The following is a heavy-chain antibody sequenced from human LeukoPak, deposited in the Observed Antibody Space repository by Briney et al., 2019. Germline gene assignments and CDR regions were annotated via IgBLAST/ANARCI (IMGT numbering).Heavy chain of an antibody. V-gene: IGHV3-21*01. CDR3: ARVRGYSSSPGAFDI. Sequence: GGSLRLSCAASGFTFSSYSMNWVRQAPGKGLEWVSSISSSSSYIYYADSVKGRFTISRDNAKNSPYLQMNSLRAEDTAVYYCARVRGYSSSPGAFDIWGQGTMVTVSS. J-gene: IGHJ3*02. D-gene: IGHD6-6*01. CDR2: ISSSSSYI. CDR1: GFTFSSYS.